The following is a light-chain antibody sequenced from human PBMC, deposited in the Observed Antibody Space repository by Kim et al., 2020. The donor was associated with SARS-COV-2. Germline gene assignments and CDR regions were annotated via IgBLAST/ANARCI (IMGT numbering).Light chain of an antibody. CDR3: QQYYSWPLT. Sequence: EIVMTQSPATLSVSPGERATLSCRASQSFTSKLAWFQQKPGRAPRLLVYDTSTRATGIPASFSGSGSGTEFTLTISSLQSEDFAVDYCQQYYSWPLTFGGGTKVDIK. CDR1: QSFTSK. CDR2: DTS. V-gene: IGKV3-15*01. J-gene: IGKJ4*01.